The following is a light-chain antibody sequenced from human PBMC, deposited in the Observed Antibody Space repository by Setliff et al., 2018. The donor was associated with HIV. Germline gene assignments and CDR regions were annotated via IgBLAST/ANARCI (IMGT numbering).Light chain of an antibody. CDR2: EVS. V-gene: IGLV2-14*01. CDR3: SSYTTISTYI. CDR1: SSDIGGYTY. J-gene: IGLJ1*01. Sequence: QSALTQPASVSGSPGQSITISCTGTSSDIGGYTYVSWYQQHPGKAPKLIIFEVSHRPPGVSNRLSGSKSGNTASLIISGLQAEDEADYYCSSYTTISTYIFGSGTKVTVL.